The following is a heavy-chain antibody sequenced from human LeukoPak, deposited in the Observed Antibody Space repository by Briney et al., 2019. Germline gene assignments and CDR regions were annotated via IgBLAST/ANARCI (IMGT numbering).Heavy chain of an antibody. CDR1: GYSFTSYW. V-gene: IGHV5-51*01. D-gene: IGHD2-21*02. CDR2: IYPSDSDT. CDR3: ARSGYCGGDCYSGDAFDI. Sequence: GESLKISCIGSGYSFTSYWIGWVRQMPGKGLEWMGIIYPSDSDTRYSPSFQGQVTISADKYISPAYLQRSSLKPSDTGMYYCARSGYCGGDCYSGDAFDIWGQGTMVTVSS. J-gene: IGHJ3*02.